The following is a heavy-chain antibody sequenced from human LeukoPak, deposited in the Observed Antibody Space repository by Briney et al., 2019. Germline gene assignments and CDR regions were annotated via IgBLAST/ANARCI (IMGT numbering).Heavy chain of an antibody. J-gene: IGHJ4*02. CDR3: ARDMIVVVVAGIDY. CDR2: ISSSSSYI. CDR1: GFTFSSYS. V-gene: IGHV3-21*01. D-gene: IGHD2-15*01. Sequence: GGSLRLSCAASGFTFSSYSMNWVRQAPGKGLEWVSSISSSSSYIYYADSVKGRFTISRDNAKNPLYLQMNSLRAEDTAVYYCARDMIVVVVAGIDYWGQGTLVTVSS.